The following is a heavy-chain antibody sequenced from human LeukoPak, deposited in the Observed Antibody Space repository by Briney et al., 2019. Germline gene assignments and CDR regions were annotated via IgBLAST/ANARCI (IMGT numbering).Heavy chain of an antibody. CDR1: GGSISSYY. V-gene: IGHV4-59*01. Sequence: PSETLSLTCTISGGSISSYYWSWIRQPPGKGLEWIGYIYYSGSTNYSPSLKSRVTMSVDTSKYQFSLKLSSVTAADTAVYYCARDYSGTYSYNWFDPWGQGTLVTVSS. CDR2: IYYSGST. J-gene: IGHJ5*02. D-gene: IGHD1-26*01. CDR3: ARDYSGTYSYNWFDP.